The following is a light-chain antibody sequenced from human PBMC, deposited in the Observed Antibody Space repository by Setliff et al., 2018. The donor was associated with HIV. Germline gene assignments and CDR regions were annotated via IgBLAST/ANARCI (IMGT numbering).Light chain of an antibody. Sequence: QSVLTQPPSASGSPGQSVTISCTGTSSDVGAYYSVSWYQQHPGKAPKLIIYEVSKRPSGVPDRISGSESGNTASLTVSGLQTEDEADYYCSSYAGSNNYVFGTGTKV. CDR1: SSDVGAYYS. J-gene: IGLJ1*01. CDR2: EVS. V-gene: IGLV2-8*01. CDR3: SSYAGSNNYV.